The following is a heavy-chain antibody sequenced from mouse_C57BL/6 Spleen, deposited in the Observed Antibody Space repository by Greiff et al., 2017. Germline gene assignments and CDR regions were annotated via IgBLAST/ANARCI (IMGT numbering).Heavy chain of an antibody. CDR2: IDPNSGGT. CDR3: ARSITTVVGDWYFDV. CDR1: GYTFTSYW. V-gene: IGHV1-72*01. J-gene: IGHJ1*03. D-gene: IGHD1-1*01. Sequence: QVQLQQPGAELVKPGASVKLSCKASGYTFTSYWMHWVKQRPGRGLEWIGRIDPNSGGTKYNEKFQSKATLTVDKPSSTAYMQLSSLTSEDSAVYYCARSITTVVGDWYFDVWGTGTTVTVSS.